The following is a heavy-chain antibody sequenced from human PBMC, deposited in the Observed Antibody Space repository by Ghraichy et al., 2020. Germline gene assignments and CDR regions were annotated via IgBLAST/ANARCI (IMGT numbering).Heavy chain of an antibody. CDR3: ATAAAGTKSRPFDI. CDR2: IIPIFGTA. J-gene: IGHJ3*02. Sequence: SVKVSCKASRAHFSSSATSWVRQARGLGLEWMGGIIPIFGTANYAQKFQGRVTITADESTSTAYMELSSLRSEDTAVYYCATAAAGTKSRPFDIWGQGTMVTVSS. CDR1: RAHFSSSA. V-gene: IGHV1-69*13. D-gene: IGHD6-13*01.